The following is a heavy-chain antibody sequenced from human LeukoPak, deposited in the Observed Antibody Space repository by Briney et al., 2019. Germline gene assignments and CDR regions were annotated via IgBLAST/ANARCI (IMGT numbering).Heavy chain of an antibody. CDR3: ARAEYCSSTSCYLGGHWYFDL. J-gene: IGHJ2*01. CDR1: GGSFSGYY. D-gene: IGHD2-2*01. Sequence: SETLSLTCAVYGGSFSGYYWSWIRQHPGKGLEWIGYIYSSGNTYYSPSLKSRVTISTDTSKNQFSLKLSSVTAADTAVYYCARAEYCSSTSCYLGGHWYFDLWGRGTLVTVSS. V-gene: IGHV4-34*01. CDR2: IYSSGNT.